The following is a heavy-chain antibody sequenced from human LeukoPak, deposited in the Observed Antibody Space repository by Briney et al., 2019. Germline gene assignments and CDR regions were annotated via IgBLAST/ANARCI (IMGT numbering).Heavy chain of an antibody. V-gene: IGHV3-11*01. CDR2: ISSSGSTI. CDR1: GFTFSDYY. Sequence: TGGSLRLSCAASGFTFSDYYMSWIRQAPGKGLEWVSYISSSGSTIYYADSVKGRFTISRDNAKNSLYLQMNSLRAEDTAVYYCARDASPIYGSGSYGWFDPWGQGTLVTVSS. J-gene: IGHJ5*02. D-gene: IGHD3-10*01. CDR3: ARDASPIYGSGSYGWFDP.